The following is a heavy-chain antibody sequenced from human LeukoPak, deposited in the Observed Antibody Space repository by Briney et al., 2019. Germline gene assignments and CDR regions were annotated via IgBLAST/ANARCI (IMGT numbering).Heavy chain of an antibody. D-gene: IGHD5-24*01. CDR3: ATDSGVGMATTFSILDI. Sequence: GGSLRLSCAASGFIFSNYGMHWVRKAPGKGLEWVAFIRYDGSNQYYADSVKGRFTISRDNSKNTLYLQMNSLRAEDTAVYYCATDSGVGMATTFSILDIWGQGTMVTVSS. CDR1: GFIFSNYG. V-gene: IGHV3-30*02. J-gene: IGHJ3*02. CDR2: IRYDGSNQ.